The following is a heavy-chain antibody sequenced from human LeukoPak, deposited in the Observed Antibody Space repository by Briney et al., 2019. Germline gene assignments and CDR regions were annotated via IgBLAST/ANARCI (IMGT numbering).Heavy chain of an antibody. CDR1: GFTFSSYA. D-gene: IGHD2-21*02. CDR3: TSWGDTTAEYFQR. Sequence: GGSLRLSCAASGFTFSSYAMHWVRQAPGKGLEWLAVISYDGSNKYYADSVKGRFTISRDNAENSMYLQMNSLRVEDTAVYYCTSWGDTTAEYFQRWGQGTLVTVSS. CDR2: ISYDGSNK. V-gene: IGHV3-30*04. J-gene: IGHJ1*01.